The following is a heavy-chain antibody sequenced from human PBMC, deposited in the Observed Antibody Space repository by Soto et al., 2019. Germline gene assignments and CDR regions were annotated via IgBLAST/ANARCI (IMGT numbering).Heavy chain of an antibody. Sequence: EVQLLESGGGLVQPGGSLRLSCAASGFTFNSYAMSWVRQAPGKGLEWVSTLSGSGGRTYFADSVKGRFTISRDNSKNXXSMQMNSLRAEDTAVYYCAKVGGGWYDGETNYFDDWGQGTLVTVSS. V-gene: IGHV3-23*01. CDR1: GFTFNSYA. D-gene: IGHD6-19*01. J-gene: IGHJ4*02. CDR3: AKVGGGWYDGETNYFDD. CDR2: LSGSGGRT.